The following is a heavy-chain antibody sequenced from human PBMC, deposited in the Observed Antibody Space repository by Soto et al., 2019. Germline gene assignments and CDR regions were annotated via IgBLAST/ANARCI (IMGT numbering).Heavy chain of an antibody. D-gene: IGHD2-15*01. CDR1: GFTFSSYG. CDR2: ISYDGSNK. V-gene: IGHV3-30*18. CDR3: AKDGYCSGGSCPNYYYYGMDV. Sequence: QVQLVESGGGVVQPGRSLRLSCAASGFTFSSYGMHWVRQAPGKGLEWVAVISYDGSNKYYADSVKGRFTISRDNSKNTLYLQMNSLRAEDTAVYYCAKDGYCSGGSCPNYYYYGMDVWDQGTTVTVSS. J-gene: IGHJ6*02.